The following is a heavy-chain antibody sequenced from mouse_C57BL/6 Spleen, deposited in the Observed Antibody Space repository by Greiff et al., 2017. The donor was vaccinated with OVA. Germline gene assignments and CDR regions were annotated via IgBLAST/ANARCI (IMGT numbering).Heavy chain of an antibody. Sequence: QVQLKQPGTELVKPGASVKLSCKASGYTFTSYWMHWVKQRPGQGLEWIGNINPSNGGTNYNEKFKSKATLTVDKSSSTAYMQLSSLTSEDSAVYYCARDDLTRRHAMDYWGQGTSVTVSS. CDR2: INPSNGGT. CDR3: ARDDLTRRHAMDY. V-gene: IGHV1-53*01. J-gene: IGHJ4*01. D-gene: IGHD1-1*01. CDR1: GYTFTSYW.